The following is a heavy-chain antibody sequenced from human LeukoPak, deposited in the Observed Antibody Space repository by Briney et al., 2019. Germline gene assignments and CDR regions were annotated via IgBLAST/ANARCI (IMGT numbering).Heavy chain of an antibody. V-gene: IGHV3-21*01. CDR1: GFTFSSYS. J-gene: IGHJ3*02. Sequence: PGGSLRLSCAASGFTFSSYSMNWLRQAPGKGLEWVSSISSSSSYIYYADSVKGRFTIPRDNAKNSLYLQMNSLRAEDTAVYYCARDRGMLAAAFDIWGQGTMVTVSS. D-gene: IGHD6-13*01. CDR3: ARDRGMLAAAFDI. CDR2: ISSSSSYI.